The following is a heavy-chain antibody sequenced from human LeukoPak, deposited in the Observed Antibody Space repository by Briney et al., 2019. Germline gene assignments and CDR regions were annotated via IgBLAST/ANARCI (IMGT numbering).Heavy chain of an antibody. Sequence: SETLSLTCAVYGVSFSGYYWSWIRQPPGKGLEWIGEINHSGSTNYNPSLKSRVTISVDTSKNQFSLKLSSVTAADTAVYYCAREVWSYFDYWGQGTLVTVSS. J-gene: IGHJ4*02. CDR3: AREVWSYFDY. V-gene: IGHV4-34*01. CDR1: GVSFSGYY. D-gene: IGHD3-16*01. CDR2: INHSGST.